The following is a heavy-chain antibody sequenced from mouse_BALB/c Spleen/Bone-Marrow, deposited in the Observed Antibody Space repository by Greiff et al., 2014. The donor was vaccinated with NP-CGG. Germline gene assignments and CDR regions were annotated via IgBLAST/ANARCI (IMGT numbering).Heavy chain of an antibody. V-gene: IGHV1-52*01. CDR3: ARRTLAMDY. CDR2: IDPSTSET. CDR1: DYNFTTYW. J-gene: IGHJ4*01. Sequence: QVQLQQPGPDPVRPGSSVKMSCQASDYNFTTYWMHWGKKRPGQGLEWIGMIDPSTSETRLNQKFKDKATLIVDKSSNTAYMQLSSLTSEDSAVYYCARRTLAMDYWGQGTSVTVSS.